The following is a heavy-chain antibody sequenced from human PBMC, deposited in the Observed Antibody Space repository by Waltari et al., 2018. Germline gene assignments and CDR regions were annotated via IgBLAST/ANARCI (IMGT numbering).Heavy chain of an antibody. J-gene: IGHJ4*02. Sequence: QVQLQESGPGLVQPSETLSLTCTVSGRSVSSGSYYWSWIRQHPGKGLEWIGYIYYSGSTNYNPSLKSRVTISVDTSKNQFSLKLSSVTAADTAVYYCAYGWLEYYFDYWGQGTLVTVSS. D-gene: IGHD3-3*01. CDR1: GRSVSSGSYY. V-gene: IGHV4-61*01. CDR2: IYYSGST. CDR3: AYGWLEYYFDY.